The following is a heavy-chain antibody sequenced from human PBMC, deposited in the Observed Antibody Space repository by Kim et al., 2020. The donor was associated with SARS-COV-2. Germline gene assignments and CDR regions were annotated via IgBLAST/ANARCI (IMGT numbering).Heavy chain of an antibody. CDR2: IIPIFGTA. CDR3: ATDQLPSSQPDLYYYYYGMDV. Sequence: SVKVSCKASGGTFSSYAISWVRQAPGQGLEWMGGIIPIFGTANYAQKFQGRVTITADESTSTAYMELSSLRSEDTAVYYCATDQLPSSQPDLYYYYYGMDVWGQGTTVTVSS. J-gene: IGHJ6*02. V-gene: IGHV1-69*13. D-gene: IGHD2-2*01. CDR1: GGTFSSYA.